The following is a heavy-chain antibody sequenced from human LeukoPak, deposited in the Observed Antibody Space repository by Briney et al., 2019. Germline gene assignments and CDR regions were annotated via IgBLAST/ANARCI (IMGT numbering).Heavy chain of an antibody. J-gene: IGHJ4*02. CDR2: ISDTGATT. Sequence: GGSLRLSCAGSGFTFSSYAMSWVRQAPGKGLEWVSPISDTGATTYDADSVKGRFTISRDNSRSTLYLQMNSLRAEDTALYYCAKDTSIGRYCTNGVCSPFDCWGQGTLVTVSS. CDR1: GFTFSSYA. CDR3: AKDTSIGRYCTNGVCSPFDC. D-gene: IGHD2-8*01. V-gene: IGHV3-23*01.